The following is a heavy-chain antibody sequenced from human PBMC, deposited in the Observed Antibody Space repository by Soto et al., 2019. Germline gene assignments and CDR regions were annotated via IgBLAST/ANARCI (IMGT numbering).Heavy chain of an antibody. CDR3: ARGADDFWTQSQGKVWFDP. CDR2: IYYSGST. D-gene: IGHD3-3*01. Sequence: SETLSLTCTVSGGSISSGGYYWSWIRQHPGKGLEWIGYIYYSGSTYYNPSLKSRVTISVDTSKNQFSLKLSSVTAADTAVYYCARGADDFWTQSQGKVWFDPWGQGTLVTVSS. J-gene: IGHJ5*02. V-gene: IGHV4-31*03. CDR1: GGSISSGGYY.